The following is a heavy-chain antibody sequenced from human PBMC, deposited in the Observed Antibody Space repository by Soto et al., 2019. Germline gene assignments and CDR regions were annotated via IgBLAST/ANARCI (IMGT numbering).Heavy chain of an antibody. CDR3: ATSSDSGFDP. CDR1: GYSFSTYA. J-gene: IGHJ5*02. Sequence: QLQLMQSGGEAKNPGASVKVSCEASGYSFSTYASRWLRQAPGQGLEWMGLITPNNGYTNYAQKFQGRLILTTDIPSSTAYMELTSLRYDDTAMYYCATSSDSGFDPWGQGTLVSVS. V-gene: IGHV1-18*01. D-gene: IGHD3-10*01. CDR2: ITPNNGYT.